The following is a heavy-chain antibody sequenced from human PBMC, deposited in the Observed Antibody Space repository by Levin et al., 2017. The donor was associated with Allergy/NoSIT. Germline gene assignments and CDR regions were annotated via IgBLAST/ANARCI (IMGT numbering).Heavy chain of an antibody. CDR1: GFTFSSYG. Sequence: GESLKISCAASGFTFSSYGMHWVRQAPGKGLEWVAVIWYDGSNKYYADSVKGRFTISRDNSKNTLYLQMNSLRAEDTAVYYCARDNFFKSGLVYYYYYMDVWGKGTTVTVSS. D-gene: IGHD3-3*01. CDR2: IWYDGSNK. V-gene: IGHV3-33*01. CDR3: ARDNFFKSGLVYYYYYMDV. J-gene: IGHJ6*03.